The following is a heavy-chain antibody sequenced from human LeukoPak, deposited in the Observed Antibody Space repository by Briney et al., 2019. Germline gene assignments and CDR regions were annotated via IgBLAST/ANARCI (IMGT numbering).Heavy chain of an antibody. J-gene: IGHJ4*02. V-gene: IGHV3-9*01. CDR2: ISWNSGSI. CDR3: ARDLAFSRLDY. Sequence: PGGSLRLSCAASGFTFDDYAMHWVRQAPGKGLEWVSGISWNSGSIAYADSVKGRFTISRDNARNSLYLQMDSLRVEDTAFYYCARDLAFSRLDYWGQGVLVTVSS. D-gene: IGHD2/OR15-2a*01. CDR1: GFTFDDYA.